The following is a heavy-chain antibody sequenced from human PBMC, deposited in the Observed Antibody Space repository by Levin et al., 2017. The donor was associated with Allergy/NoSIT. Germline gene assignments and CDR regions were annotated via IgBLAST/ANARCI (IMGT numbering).Heavy chain of an antibody. CDR1: GFNFGGFA. J-gene: IGHJ4*02. Sequence: AGGSLRLSCVGSGFNFGGFAMHWVRQTPDKRLEWVGLITFDGSNVYYADSVMGRFTFSRDNSNNTLYLYMTAVRPEDTGVYFCARISGVLIVPPPDYWGQGTLVTVSS. CDR2: ITFDGSNV. D-gene: IGHD4/OR15-4a*01. V-gene: IGHV3-30*04. CDR3: ARISGVLIVPPPDY.